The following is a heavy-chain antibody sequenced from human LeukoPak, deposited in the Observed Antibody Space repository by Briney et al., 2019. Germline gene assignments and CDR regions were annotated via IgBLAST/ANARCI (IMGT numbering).Heavy chain of an antibody. CDR2: IESKTVGGTI. CDR3: TTGPGNSGY. J-gene: IGHJ4*02. Sequence: PGGSLRLSCAVSGLTFSNAWMSWVRQAPGKGLEWVGRIESKTVGGTIEYAAPVKGRFTISRDDSKNTVYLQMNSLKTEDTAVYYCTTGPGNSGYWGQGTLVTVSS. V-gene: IGHV3-15*04. D-gene: IGHD4-23*01. CDR1: GLTFSNAW.